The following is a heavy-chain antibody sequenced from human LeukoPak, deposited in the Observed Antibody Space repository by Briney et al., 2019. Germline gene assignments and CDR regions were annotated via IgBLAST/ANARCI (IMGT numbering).Heavy chain of an antibody. D-gene: IGHD1-26*01. CDR1: GFTFSSYW. CDR2: INQDGSEK. CDR3: ARDQGVGASPSGY. V-gene: IGHV3-7*01. Sequence: PGGSLRLSCAASGFTFSSYWMSWVRQAPGKGLEWVANINQDGSEKYYVDSVEGRFNISRDNARNSLYLQMNSLRAEDTAVYYCARDQGVGASPSGYWGQGTLVTVSS. J-gene: IGHJ4*02.